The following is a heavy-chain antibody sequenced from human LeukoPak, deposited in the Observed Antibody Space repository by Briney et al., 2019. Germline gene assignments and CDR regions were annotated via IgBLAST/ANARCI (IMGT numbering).Heavy chain of an antibody. D-gene: IGHD6-13*01. CDR3: ARRYSSSWTVRFDP. CDR1: GGSFSGYY. Sequence: SETLSLTCAVYGGSFSGYYWSWIRQPPGKGLEWIGEINHSGSTNYNPSLKSRVTISVGTSKNQFSLKLSSVTAADTAVYYCARRYSSSWTVRFDPWGQGTLVTVSS. J-gene: IGHJ5*02. V-gene: IGHV4-34*01. CDR2: INHSGST.